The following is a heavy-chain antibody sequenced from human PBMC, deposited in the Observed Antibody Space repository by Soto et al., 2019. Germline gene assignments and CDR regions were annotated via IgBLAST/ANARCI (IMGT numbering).Heavy chain of an antibody. CDR2: ISSSSSTI. J-gene: IGHJ6*02. CDR1: GFTFSSYS. D-gene: IGHD6-13*01. CDR3: AREGGQQLVSRVYGMDV. V-gene: IGHV3-48*02. Sequence: PGGSLRLSCAASGFTFSSYSMNWVRQAPGKGLEWVSYISSSSSTIYYADSVKGRFTISRDNAKNSLYLQMNSLRDEDTAVYYCAREGGQQLVSRVYGMDVWGQGTTVTVSS.